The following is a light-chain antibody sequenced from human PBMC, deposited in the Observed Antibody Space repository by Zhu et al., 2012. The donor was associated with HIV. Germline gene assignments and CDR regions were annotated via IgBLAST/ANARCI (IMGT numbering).Light chain of an antibody. V-gene: IGKV1-39*01. CDR2: AAS. Sequence: DIQMTQSPSSLSASVGDRVTITCRSSQTFSRYLNWFQQKAGKAPKVLIFAASTLQSGVPSRFSGSGSGTDFTLIISSLQPEDVGTYYCQQSFSTPYTFGQGTKVEIK. CDR3: QQSFSTPYT. J-gene: IGKJ2*01. CDR1: QTFSRY.